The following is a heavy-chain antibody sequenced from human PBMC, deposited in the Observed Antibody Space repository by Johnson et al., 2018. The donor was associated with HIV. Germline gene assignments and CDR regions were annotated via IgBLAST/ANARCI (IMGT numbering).Heavy chain of an antibody. D-gene: IGHD1-7*01. CDR3: TTEETGTTDDAFDI. J-gene: IGHJ3*02. V-gene: IGHV3-15*01. CDR2: IKSKTDGGTT. CDR1: GFTVSNAW. Sequence: VQLVESGGGVVQPGRSLRLSCIASGFTVSNAWMSWVRQAPGKGLEWVGRIKSKTDGGTTDYAAPVKGSFTISRDDSKNTLYLQMNSLKTEDTAVYYCTTEETGTTDDAFDIWGQGTMVTVSS.